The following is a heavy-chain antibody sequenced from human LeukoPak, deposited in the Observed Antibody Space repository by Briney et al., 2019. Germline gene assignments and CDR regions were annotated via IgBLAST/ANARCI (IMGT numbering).Heavy chain of an antibody. Sequence: GGSLRLSCAASGFTFSTYNMNWVRQAPGRGLEWVSSISSITSFINYADSVKGRFTISRDNAKNSLYLQMNSLRAEDTAVYYCARDYFWEQYYSDYWGQGTRVTVSS. CDR3: ARDYFWEQYYSDY. V-gene: IGHV3-21*01. CDR1: GFTFSTYN. J-gene: IGHJ4*02. CDR2: ISSITSFI. D-gene: IGHD3-16*01.